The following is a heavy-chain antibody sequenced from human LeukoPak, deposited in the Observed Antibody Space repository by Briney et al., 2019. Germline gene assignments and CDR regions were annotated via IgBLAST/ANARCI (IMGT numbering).Heavy chain of an antibody. Sequence: GGSLRLSCAASGFTFSDYYMSWVRQAPGKGLEWVSYISSSSSYTNYADSVKGRFTISRDNAKNSLYLQMNSLRAEDTAVYYCASARRGYSSGWYYFDYRGQGTLVTVSS. V-gene: IGHV3-11*06. CDR1: GFTFSDYY. CDR2: ISSSSSYT. J-gene: IGHJ4*02. D-gene: IGHD6-19*01. CDR3: ASARRGYSSGWYYFDY.